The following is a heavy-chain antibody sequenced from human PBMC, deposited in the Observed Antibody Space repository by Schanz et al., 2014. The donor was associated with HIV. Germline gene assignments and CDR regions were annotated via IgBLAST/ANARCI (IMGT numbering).Heavy chain of an antibody. CDR2: VYIGDST. CDR3: AAGLIRYFFDY. J-gene: IGHJ4*02. V-gene: IGHV3-66*01. CDR1: GFTISSNY. Sequence: EVHLVESGGVVVQPGGSLRLACVVSGFTISSNYMSWVRQAPGKGLEWVSVVYIGDSTFYANSVKGRFTISRDDSKNTLYLQMNSLRAEDTAMYYCAAGLIRYFFDYWGQGTLVTVSS. D-gene: IGHD2-21*01.